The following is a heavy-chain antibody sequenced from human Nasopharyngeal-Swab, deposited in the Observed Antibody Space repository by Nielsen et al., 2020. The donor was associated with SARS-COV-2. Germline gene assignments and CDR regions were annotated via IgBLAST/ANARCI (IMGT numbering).Heavy chain of an antibody. CDR1: GFTFRDYY. J-gene: IGHJ4*02. CDR2: ISISGSTI. CDR3: ARVGQQRLKY. D-gene: IGHD6-13*01. V-gene: IGHV3-11*04. Sequence: GESLKISCAASGFTFRDYYMSWIRQAPGKGLEWVSYISISGSTIYYADSVKGRFTISRDNAKNSLYLQMNSLRAEDTAVYYCARVGQQRLKYWGQGTLVTVSS.